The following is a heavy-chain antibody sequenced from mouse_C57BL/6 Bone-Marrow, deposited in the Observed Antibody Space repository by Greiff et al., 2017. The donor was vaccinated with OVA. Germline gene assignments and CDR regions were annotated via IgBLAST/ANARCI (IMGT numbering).Heavy chain of an antibody. CDR3: AIQLRRPFYAMDY. CDR1: GYSITSGYY. J-gene: IGHJ4*01. CDR2: ISYDGST. Sequence: EVQLQESGPGLVKPSQSLSLTCSVPGYSITSGYYWNWIRPFPGNHLEWVGYISYDGSTNSNPSLNNRISITRDTSKNQFILKLNSVTSKDTATCDRAIQLRRPFYAMDYWGQGTSVTVSS. D-gene: IGHD3-2*02. V-gene: IGHV3-6*01.